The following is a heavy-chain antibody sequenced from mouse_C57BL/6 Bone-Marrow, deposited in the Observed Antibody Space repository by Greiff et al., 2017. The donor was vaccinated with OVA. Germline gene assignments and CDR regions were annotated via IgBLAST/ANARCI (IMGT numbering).Heavy chain of an antibody. Sequence: QVQLQQPGAELVRPGSSVKLSCKASGYTFTSYWMHWVKQRPIQGLEWIGNIDPSDSETHYNQKFKDKATLTVDKSCSTAYMQLSSLTSEDSAVYYCARDNYYGSSHWYFDVWGTGTTVTVSS. J-gene: IGHJ1*03. CDR2: IDPSDSET. D-gene: IGHD1-1*01. CDR1: GYTFTSYW. V-gene: IGHV1-52*01. CDR3: ARDNYYGSSHWYFDV.